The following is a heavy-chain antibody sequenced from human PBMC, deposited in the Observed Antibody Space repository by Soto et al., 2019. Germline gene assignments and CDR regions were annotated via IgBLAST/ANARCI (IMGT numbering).Heavy chain of an antibody. V-gene: IGHV5-51*01. CDR3: ARSITSYDFWSGPLYYYYYGMDV. Sequence: EVQLVQSGAEVKKPGESLKISCKGSGYSFTSYWIGWVRQMSGKGLEWMGIIYPGDSDTRYSPSFQGQVTISADKSISTAYLQWSSLKASDTAMYYCARSITSYDFWSGPLYYYYYGMDVWGQGTTVTVSS. D-gene: IGHD3-3*01. CDR2: IYPGDSDT. CDR1: GYSFTSYW. J-gene: IGHJ6*02.